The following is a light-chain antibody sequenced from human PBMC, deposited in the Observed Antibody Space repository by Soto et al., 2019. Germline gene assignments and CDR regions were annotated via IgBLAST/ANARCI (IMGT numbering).Light chain of an antibody. V-gene: IGLV1-44*01. CDR2: SND. J-gene: IGLJ2*01. CDR1: SSNIGSNT. CDR3: AAWDDSLNAVV. Sequence: QSVLTQPPSASGTPGQRVTSSCSGSSSNIGSNTVNWYHQLPGAAPKLLLYSNDQRPSGVPDRFSGSKSGTSASLAISGLQSEDEADYHCAAWDDSLNAVVFGGGTQLTVL.